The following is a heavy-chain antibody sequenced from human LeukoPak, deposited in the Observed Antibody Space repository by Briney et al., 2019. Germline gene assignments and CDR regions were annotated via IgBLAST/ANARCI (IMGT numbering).Heavy chain of an antibody. D-gene: IGHD6-13*01. CDR1: GFTFSSYG. CDR3: ARDPNSIAAFVRGDY. CDR2: IWYDGSNK. Sequence: PGGSLRLSCAASGFTFSSYGMHWVRQAPGKGLEWVAVIWYDGSNKYYADSVKGRFTISRDNSKNTLYLQMNSLRAEDTAVYYCARDPNSIAAFVRGDYWGQGTLVTVSS. J-gene: IGHJ4*02. V-gene: IGHV3-33*01.